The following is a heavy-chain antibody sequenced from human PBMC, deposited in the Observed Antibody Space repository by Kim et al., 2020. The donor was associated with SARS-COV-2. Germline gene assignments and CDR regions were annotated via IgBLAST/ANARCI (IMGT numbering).Heavy chain of an antibody. CDR3: ARGDSLGILAGRFDL. D-gene: IGHD6-19*01. V-gene: IGHV4-59*13. J-gene: IGHJ5*02. Sequence: SETLSLTWTVSGGSISNYYWNWIRQPPDRGLEWIAYFSNTGNTNYNPSLKSRVTISVDTPRNQFSLKLISVTAADTAVYYCARGDSLGILAGRFDLWGQG. CDR2: FSNTGNT. CDR1: GGSISNYY.